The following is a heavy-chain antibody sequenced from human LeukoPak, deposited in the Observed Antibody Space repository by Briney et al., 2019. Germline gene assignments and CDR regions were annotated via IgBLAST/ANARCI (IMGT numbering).Heavy chain of an antibody. CDR2: ISWNSGSI. D-gene: IGHD5-12*01. CDR1: GFTFDDYA. V-gene: IGHV3-9*01. J-gene: IGHJ4*02. Sequence: PGGSLRLSCAASGFTFDDYAMHWVRQAPGKGLEWVSGISWNSGSIGYADSVKGRFTISRDNAKNSLYLQMNSLRAEDTALYYCAKGLGATIALAFDYWGQGTLVTVSS. CDR3: AKGLGATIALAFDY.